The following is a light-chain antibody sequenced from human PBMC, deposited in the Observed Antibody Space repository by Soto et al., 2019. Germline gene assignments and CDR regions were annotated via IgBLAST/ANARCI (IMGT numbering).Light chain of an antibody. CDR1: QSVLYSSNNKNC. CDR2: WAS. J-gene: IGKJ4*01. V-gene: IGKV4-1*01. Sequence: DIVMTRSPDSLAVSLGERATINCKSSQSVLYSSNNKNCLAWYQQKPGQPPKLLISWASTRETGVPDRFSGSGSGTDFTLTISSLQAEDVAVYYCQQFYTTLTFGGGTKVDIK. CDR3: QQFYTTLT.